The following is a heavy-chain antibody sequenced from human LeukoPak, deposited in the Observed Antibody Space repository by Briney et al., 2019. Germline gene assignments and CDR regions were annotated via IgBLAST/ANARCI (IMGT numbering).Heavy chain of an antibody. CDR3: ARDRYDSSQGPFDP. J-gene: IGHJ5*02. CDR1: GGTFSSYA. V-gene: IGHV1-69*05. D-gene: IGHD3-22*01. Sequence: ASVKVSCKASGGTFSSYAISWVQQSPGQGLEWMGGIIPIFGTANYAQKFQGRVTITTDESTSTAYMELSSLRSEDTAVYYCARDRYDSSQGPFDPWGQGTLVTVSS. CDR2: IIPIFGTA.